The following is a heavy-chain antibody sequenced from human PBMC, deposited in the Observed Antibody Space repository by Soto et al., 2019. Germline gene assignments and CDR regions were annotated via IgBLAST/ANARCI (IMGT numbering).Heavy chain of an antibody. D-gene: IGHD2-15*01. J-gene: IGHJ4*02. CDR2: MNPYSGNT. Sequence: QVQLVQSGAEVKKPGASVKVSCKASVYSFTSYDFSWVRQATGQGLEWMGWMNPYSGNTATAQKFQGRVTMTLNTSTSTVYMELGSLISEDTAIYYCAMSPINMVGPDFWGQGTLVTVSS. CDR3: AMSPINMVGPDF. CDR1: VYSFTSYD. V-gene: IGHV1-8*01.